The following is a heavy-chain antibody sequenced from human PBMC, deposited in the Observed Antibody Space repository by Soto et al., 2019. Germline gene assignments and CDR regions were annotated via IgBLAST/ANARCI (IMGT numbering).Heavy chain of an antibody. CDR2: IYPGDSDT. V-gene: IGHV5-51*01. D-gene: IGHD6-13*01. Sequence: GESLKISCKGSGYSFTSYWIGWVRQMPGKGLEWMGIIYPGDSDTRYSPSFQGQVTISADKSISTAYLQWSSLKASDTAMYYCASKRIPSNEAAGGAFDIWGQGTMVTVSS. CDR3: ASKRIPSNEAAGGAFDI. J-gene: IGHJ3*02. CDR1: GYSFTSYW.